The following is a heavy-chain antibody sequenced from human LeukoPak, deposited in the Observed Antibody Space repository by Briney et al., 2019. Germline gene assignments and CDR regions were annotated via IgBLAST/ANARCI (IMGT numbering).Heavy chain of an antibody. CDR2: IIPIFGTA. V-gene: IGHV1-69*05. J-gene: IGHJ4*02. CDR3: ARDHQQQLPN. CDR1: GGTFSSYA. Sequence: SVKVSCKASGGTFSSYAISWVRQAPGQGLEWMGGIIPIFGTANYAQKLQGRVTMTTDTSTSTAYMELRSLRSDDTAVYYCARDHQQQLPNWGQGTLVTVSS. D-gene: IGHD6-13*01.